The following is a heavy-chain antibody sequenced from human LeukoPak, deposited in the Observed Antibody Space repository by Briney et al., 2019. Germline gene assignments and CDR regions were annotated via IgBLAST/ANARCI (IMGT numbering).Heavy chain of an antibody. CDR1: GYSFTSYW. D-gene: IGHD3-10*01. Sequence: GESLKISCKGSGYSFTSYWIGWVRQMPGKGLEWMGIIYPGDSDTRYSPSFQGQVTISADKSISTAYLQWSSLKASDTAMYYCARGRDTYYYGSGSYPSLEYWGQGTLVTVSS. J-gene: IGHJ4*02. CDR3: ARGRDTYYYGSGSYPSLEY. V-gene: IGHV5-51*01. CDR2: IYPGDSDT.